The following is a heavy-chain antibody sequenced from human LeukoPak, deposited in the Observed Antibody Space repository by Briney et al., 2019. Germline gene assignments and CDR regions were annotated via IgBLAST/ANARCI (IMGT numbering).Heavy chain of an antibody. Sequence: SVKVSCKASGGAFSSYAISWVRQAPGQGLEWMGGIIPIFGTANYAQKFQGRVTITTDESTSTAYMELSSLRSEDTAVYYCARDLQPHNPNWFDPWGQGTLVTVSS. CDR3: ARDLQPHNPNWFDP. CDR1: GGAFSSYA. V-gene: IGHV1-69*05. CDR2: IIPIFGTA. J-gene: IGHJ5*02. D-gene: IGHD1-14*01.